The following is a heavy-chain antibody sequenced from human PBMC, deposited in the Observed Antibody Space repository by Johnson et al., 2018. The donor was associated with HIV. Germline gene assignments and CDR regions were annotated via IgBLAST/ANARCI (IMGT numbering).Heavy chain of an antibody. CDR1: GFTFSSSG. J-gene: IGHJ3*02. D-gene: IGHD2-15*01. V-gene: IGHV3-30*18. Sequence: QVQLVESGGGVVQPGRSLRLSCAASGFTFSSSGMHWVRQAPGKGLEWVAVISYDGSNKYYADSVKGRFTISRDNSKNTLYLQMNSLRAEDTAVYYCAKRGSLDAFDIWGQGTMVTVSS. CDR2: ISYDGSNK. CDR3: AKRGSLDAFDI.